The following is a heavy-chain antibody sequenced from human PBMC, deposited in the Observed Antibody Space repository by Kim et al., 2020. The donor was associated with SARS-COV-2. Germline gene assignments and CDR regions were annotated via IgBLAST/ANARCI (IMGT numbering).Heavy chain of an antibody. CDR2: INHSGST. CDR3: ARGVSTGRKGSYYNTLAVGKPYFDY. D-gene: IGHD3-10*01. V-gene: IGHV4-34*01. J-gene: IGHJ4*02. CDR1: GGSFSGYY. Sequence: SETLSLTCAVYGGSFSGYYWSWIRQPPGKGLEWIGEINHSGSTNYNPSLKSRVTISVDTSKNQFSLKLSSVTAADTAVYYCARGVSTGRKGSYYNTLAVGKPYFDYWGQGTLVTVSS.